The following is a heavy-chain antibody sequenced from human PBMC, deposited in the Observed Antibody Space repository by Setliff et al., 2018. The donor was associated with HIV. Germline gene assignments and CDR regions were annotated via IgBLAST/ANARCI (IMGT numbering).Heavy chain of an antibody. J-gene: IGHJ4*02. CDR2: ISVDKGDT. D-gene: IGHD5-12*01. V-gene: IGHV1-18*01. CDR3: ARGRWLQSAFNY. Sequence: ASVKVSCKASGYTFISYGITWVRQAPGQGLEWMGWISVDKGDTNYAQKLQGRVTMTTDTSTSTAYMELRSLRSGDTAVYYCARGRWLQSAFNYWGQGTLVTVSS. CDR1: GYTFISYG.